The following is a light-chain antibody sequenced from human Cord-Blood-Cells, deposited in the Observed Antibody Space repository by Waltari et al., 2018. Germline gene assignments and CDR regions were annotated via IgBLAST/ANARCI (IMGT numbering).Light chain of an antibody. CDR3: QQYNNWRQT. Sequence: EIVMTQSPATLSVSPGERATLSCRASQRVSSNLAWYQQKPGQAPRLLIYGASTRATGIPARFSGSGSGTEFTLTISSLQSEDFAVYYCQQYNNWRQTFGQGTKVEIK. J-gene: IGKJ1*01. CDR1: QRVSSN. V-gene: IGKV3-15*01. CDR2: GAS.